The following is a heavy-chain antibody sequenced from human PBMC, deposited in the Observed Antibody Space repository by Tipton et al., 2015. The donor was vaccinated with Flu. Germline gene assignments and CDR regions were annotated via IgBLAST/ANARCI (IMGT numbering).Heavy chain of an antibody. CDR1: GYIFSAYG. V-gene: IGHV1-18*01. CDR3: ARAGLQGDACDV. J-gene: IGHJ3*01. CDR2: ISGYNGNT. Sequence: QSGAEVKNPGASMKVSCKTSGYIFSAYGISWVRQAPGQGLEWLGYISGYNGNTKYAQKFQGRLTLVADSSTDTAYMELRSLRPDDTAIYYCARAGLQGDACDVWGQGTMATVS.